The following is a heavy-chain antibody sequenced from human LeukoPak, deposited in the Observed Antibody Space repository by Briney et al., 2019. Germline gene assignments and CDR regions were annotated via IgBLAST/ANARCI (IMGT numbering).Heavy chain of an antibody. CDR2: IYYSGST. D-gene: IGHD6-19*01. CDR3: ARLFPSEWLETDY. CDR1: GGSISSYY. V-gene: IGHV4-59*08. J-gene: IGHJ4*02. Sequence: PSETLSLTCTVSGGSISSYYWSWIRQPPGKGLEWTGYIYYSGSTNYNSSLKSRVTISVDTSKNQFSLKLSSVTAADTAVYYCARLFPSEWLETDYWGQGTLVTVSS.